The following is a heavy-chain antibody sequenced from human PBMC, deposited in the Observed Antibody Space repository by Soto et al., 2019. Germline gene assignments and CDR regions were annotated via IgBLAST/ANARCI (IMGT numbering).Heavy chain of an antibody. D-gene: IGHD3-3*01. J-gene: IGHJ4*02. CDR2: ISGNFRFI. CDR1: GFTFDRYT. V-gene: IGHV3-23*01. Sequence: PGGSLRLSCAASGFTFDRYTLNWVRQAPGKGLEWVASISGNFRFIYHADSLKGRFTVSRDNSKNTVYVQMNSLRVEDTAVYYCAKVAKSGVVIEYFDSWGQGSVVTVSS. CDR3: AKVAKSGVVIEYFDS.